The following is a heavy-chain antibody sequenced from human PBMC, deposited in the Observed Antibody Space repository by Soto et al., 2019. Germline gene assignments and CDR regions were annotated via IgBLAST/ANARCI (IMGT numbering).Heavy chain of an antibody. CDR3: ARSYDILTGYYQRYFDY. V-gene: IGHV4-59*12. D-gene: IGHD3-9*01. CDR2: IYYSGST. CDR1: GGSISSYY. Sequence: SETLSLTCTVSGGSISSYYWSWIRQPPGKGLEWIGYIYYSGSTNYNPSLKSRGTISVDKSKNQFSLKLSSVTAADTAVYYCARSYDILTGYYQRYFDYWGQGTLVTVSS. J-gene: IGHJ4*02.